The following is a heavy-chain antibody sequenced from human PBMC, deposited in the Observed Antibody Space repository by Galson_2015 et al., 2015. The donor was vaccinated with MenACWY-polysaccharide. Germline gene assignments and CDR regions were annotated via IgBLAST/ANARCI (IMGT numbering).Heavy chain of an antibody. CDR2: VSYDGNNK. V-gene: IGHV3-30*03. Sequence: SLRLSCAASGFTFSRLGMHWVRQAPGQGLEWVAMVSYDGNNKYHADSVKGRFTISRDNSKNTLYVQMNSLRVEDTAVYYCARDRSIAYSMDFWGQGTLVTVSS. J-gene: IGHJ4*02. CDR3: ARDRSIAYSMDF. CDR1: GFTFSRLG. D-gene: IGHD3-16*01.